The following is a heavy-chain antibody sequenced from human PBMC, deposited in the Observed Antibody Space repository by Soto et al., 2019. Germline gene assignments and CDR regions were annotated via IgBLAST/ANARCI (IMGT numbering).Heavy chain of an antibody. Sequence: GGSVRLSCAASGFTFSSHAMTCVRQAPGKGLEWVSGLSDSGISIYYADSVKDRLTISRDNSKNTLYLQIHTLRAEDTAVYYCAKVSSSWYAGFFDLWGKGTLVTVSS. V-gene: IGHV3-23*01. CDR1: GFTFSSHA. CDR3: AKVSSSWYAGFFDL. CDR2: LSDSGISI. D-gene: IGHD6-13*01. J-gene: IGHJ4*02.